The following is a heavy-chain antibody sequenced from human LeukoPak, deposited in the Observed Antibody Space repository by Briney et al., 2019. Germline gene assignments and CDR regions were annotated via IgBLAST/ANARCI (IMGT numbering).Heavy chain of an antibody. CDR1: GYTFTGYY. CDR3: ARVLDSSSWTDY. CDR2: INPNSGGT. Sequence: ASVKVSCKASGYTFTGYYMHWMRQAPGQGLEWMGWINPNSGGTNYAQKFQGRVTMTRDTSISTAYMELSRLRSDDTAVYYCARVLDSSSWTDYWGQGTLVTVSS. J-gene: IGHJ4*02. V-gene: IGHV1-2*02. D-gene: IGHD6-13*01.